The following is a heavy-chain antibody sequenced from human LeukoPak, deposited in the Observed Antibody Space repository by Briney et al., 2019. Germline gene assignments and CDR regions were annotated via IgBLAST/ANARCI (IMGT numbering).Heavy chain of an antibody. Sequence: GGSLRLSCAASGFTFSSYWMHWVRQAPGKGLVWVSRIKSDGSGTTYADSVQGRFTMSRDNSKNTLYLQMNSLRAEDTAVYYCAKEGYYQHNLYYFDYWGQGTLVTVSS. V-gene: IGHV3-74*01. CDR1: GFTFSSYW. CDR3: AKEGYYQHNLYYFDY. CDR2: IKSDGSGT. D-gene: IGHD3-3*01. J-gene: IGHJ4*02.